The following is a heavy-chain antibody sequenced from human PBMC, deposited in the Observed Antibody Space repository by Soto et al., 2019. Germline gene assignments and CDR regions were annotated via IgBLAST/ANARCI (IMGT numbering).Heavy chain of an antibody. CDR1: GGSISSSSYY. V-gene: IGHV4-39*01. D-gene: IGHD2-2*01. J-gene: IGHJ6*02. CDR2: IYYSGST. CDR3: ARIFAVLSGTSHYYYGMDV. Sequence: SETLSLTCTVSGGSISSSSYYWGWIRQPPGKGLEWIGSIYYSGSTYYNPSLKSRVTISVDTSKNQFSLKLSSVTAADTAVYYCARIFAVLSGTSHYYYGMDVWGQGTTVTVYS.